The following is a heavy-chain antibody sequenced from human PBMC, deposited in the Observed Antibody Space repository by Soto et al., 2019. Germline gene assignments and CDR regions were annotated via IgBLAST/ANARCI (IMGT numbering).Heavy chain of an antibody. D-gene: IGHD3-10*01. CDR2: ISGTGGTK. Sequence: EVQLLESGGGLVQPGGSLRLSCAASGFSFSSYAMSWVRQAPGKGPEWVSTISGTGGTKYYADSVKGRFNISRDNSNNTLYLQMNILRAEDTALYYCAKRPSSMNHDFGSGSYCLDYWGQGTLVTVSS. V-gene: IGHV3-23*01. CDR3: AKRPSSMNHDFGSGSYCLDY. J-gene: IGHJ4*02. CDR1: GFSFSSYA.